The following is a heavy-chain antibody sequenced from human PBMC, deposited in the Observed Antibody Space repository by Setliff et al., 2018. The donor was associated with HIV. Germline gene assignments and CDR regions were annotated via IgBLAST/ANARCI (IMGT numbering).Heavy chain of an antibody. V-gene: IGHV4-59*01. CDR2: IYYSGST. Sequence: SETLSLTCTVSGGSISSYYWSWIRQPPGKGLEWIEYIYYSGSTNYNPSLKSRVTISVDTSKNQFSLKLSSVTAADTAVYYCARGHMLITYYYYYYMDVWGKGTTVTVSS. CDR1: GGSISSYY. CDR3: ARGHMLITYYYYYYMDV. D-gene: IGHD3-10*02. J-gene: IGHJ6*03.